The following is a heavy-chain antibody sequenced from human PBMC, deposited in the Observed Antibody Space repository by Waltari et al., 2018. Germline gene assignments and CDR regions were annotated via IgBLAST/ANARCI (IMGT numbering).Heavy chain of an antibody. CDR3: ARETNVDIVATTPRRVDYYYGMDV. D-gene: IGHD5-12*01. Sequence: QVQLVQSGAEVKKPGSSVKVSCKASGGTFSSYAISWVRQAPGQGLEWMGGIIPIFGTANYAQKFQGRVTITADESTSTAYMELSSLRSEDTAVYYCARETNVDIVATTPRRVDYYYGMDVWGQGTTVTVSS. J-gene: IGHJ6*02. CDR2: IIPIFGTA. CDR1: GGTFSSYA. V-gene: IGHV1-69*12.